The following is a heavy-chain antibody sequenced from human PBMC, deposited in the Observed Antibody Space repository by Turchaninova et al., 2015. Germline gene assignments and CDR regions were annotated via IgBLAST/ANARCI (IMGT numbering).Heavy chain of an antibody. CDR1: AYMFSNHS. CDR2: INPHSGAT. CDR3: AASPFNDYSNPTFDY. V-gene: IGHV1-2*06. J-gene: IGHJ4*02. D-gene: IGHD4-11*01. Sequence: QVQLVQSGAEVKKPGASVKVSCTASAYMFSNHSVHWVRQAPGQGLEWMGRINPHSGATNCEKKFQGRVTMTRDTSISTAYMDLGRLRSDDTAVYFCAASPFNDYSNPTFDYWGQGTLVTVSS.